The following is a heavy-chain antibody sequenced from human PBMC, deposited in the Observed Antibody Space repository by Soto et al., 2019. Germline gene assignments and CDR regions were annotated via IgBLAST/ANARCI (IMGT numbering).Heavy chain of an antibody. CDR1: GDSVSSGNYY. J-gene: IGHJ5*02. Sequence: PSETLSLTCTVSGDSVSSGNYYWSWIRQPPGKGLEWIGSMYFPGNTNYNPSLKSRLTMSIDTSSNLFSLRRGSVTAADTAVYFCGRLPVDTYMIYWSGPCGQGTLVAVAS. D-gene: IGHD3-16*01. CDR3: GRLPVDTYMIYWSGP. V-gene: IGHV4-61*01. CDR2: MYFPGNT.